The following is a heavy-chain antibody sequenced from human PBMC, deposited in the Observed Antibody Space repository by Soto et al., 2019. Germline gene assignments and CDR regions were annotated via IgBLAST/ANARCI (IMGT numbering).Heavy chain of an antibody. CDR2: IYYSGST. Sequence: SETLSLTCTVSGGSISSYYWSWIRQPPGKGLEWIGYIYYSGSTNYNPSLKSRVTISVDTSKNQFSLKLSSVTAADTAVYYCARSTQWLAYYYYYGMDVWGQGTTVT. D-gene: IGHD6-19*01. CDR1: GGSISSYY. V-gene: IGHV4-59*01. J-gene: IGHJ6*02. CDR3: ARSTQWLAYYYYYGMDV.